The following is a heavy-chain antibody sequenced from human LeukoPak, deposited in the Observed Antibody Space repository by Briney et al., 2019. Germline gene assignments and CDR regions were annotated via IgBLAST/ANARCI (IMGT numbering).Heavy chain of an antibody. CDR1: GFTFDDYA. Sequence: PGGSLRLSCTASGFTFDDYAMHWVRQAPGKGLEGVSGINWNSGSRGYADSVRGRFTISRDNAKNSLYLQMNSLKSEDTALYYCAKGGGSSSWYQVDYWGQGTLVTVSS. CDR2: INWNSGSR. J-gene: IGHJ4*02. CDR3: AKGGGSSSWYQVDY. D-gene: IGHD6-13*01. V-gene: IGHV3-9*01.